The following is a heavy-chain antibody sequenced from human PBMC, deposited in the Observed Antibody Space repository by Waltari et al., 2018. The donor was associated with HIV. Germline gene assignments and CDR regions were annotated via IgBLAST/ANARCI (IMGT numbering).Heavy chain of an antibody. Sequence: EVQLVASGGGLVQPGGSLRLSCAASGFPVSSYGMSRVTQAPGKELGWVDNIKQGGSEKYYVDSVNGRFTCSRDNAENSLYLQMNSLGAEDTAVYYCARGGFYGSGSKVNWGQGTLVTVSS. V-gene: IGHV3-7*04. D-gene: IGHD3-10*01. CDR2: IKQGGSEK. J-gene: IGHJ4*02. CDR3: ARGGFYGSGSKVN. CDR1: GFPVSSYG.